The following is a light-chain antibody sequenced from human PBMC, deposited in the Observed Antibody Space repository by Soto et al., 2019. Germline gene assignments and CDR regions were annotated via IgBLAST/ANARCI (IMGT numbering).Light chain of an antibody. CDR1: QAINRA. V-gene: IGKV1D-13*01. CDR2: DAS. J-gene: IGKJ5*01. CDR3: QPFNDYTIT. Sequence: AIQLTQSPSSLSASVGDRVTITCRASQAINRALAWYQQKPGKVPQLLIHDASTLESGVPSRFSGSGSGTDLTLTISNLQPEDFATYYCQPFNDYTITFGQGTRLEIK.